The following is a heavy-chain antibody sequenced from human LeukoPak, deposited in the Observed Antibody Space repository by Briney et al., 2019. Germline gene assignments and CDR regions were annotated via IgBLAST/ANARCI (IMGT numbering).Heavy chain of an antibody. CDR1: GYGFTTYW. CDR3: ARHQRSRAPFDY. J-gene: IGHJ4*02. CDR2: IYPGDSDT. Sequence: GESLKISCKIGGYGFTTYWIGWVRQMPGKGLEWMGIIYPGDSDTRYSPSFQGQVTISADKSISTAYLQWSSLKASDTAMYYCARHQRSRAPFDYWGQGTLVTVSS. V-gene: IGHV5-51*01. D-gene: IGHD1-26*01.